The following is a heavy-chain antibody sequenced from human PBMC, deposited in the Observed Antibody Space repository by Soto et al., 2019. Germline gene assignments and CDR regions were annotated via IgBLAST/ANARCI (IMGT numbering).Heavy chain of an antibody. CDR1: GGSIRSYY. J-gene: IGHJ4*02. CDR2: VYDSGRT. CDR3: ARDTAFNY. Sequence: SETLSLTCTVSGGSIRSYYWSWIRQPPGKGLEWIGYVYDSGRTNYNYKPSLKSRVTISVDTSKNQFSLNLRSVTAVDTALYYCARDTAFNYWGQGALVTVSS. D-gene: IGHD4-17*01. V-gene: IGHV4-59*01.